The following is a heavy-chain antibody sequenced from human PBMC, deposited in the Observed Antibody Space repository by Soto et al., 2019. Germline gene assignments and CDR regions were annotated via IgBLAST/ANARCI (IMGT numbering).Heavy chain of an antibody. CDR3: ARERQWEPLLY. CDR1: GYTFTHYG. CDR2: VSAYNRNS. D-gene: IGHD1-26*01. Sequence: QVQLVQSGGEVKKPGASVRLSCKTSGYTFTHYGLTWVRQAPGQGLEWIGLVSAYNRNSNYAQKFEDRVTMTTDTSTKTAYLELRSLRSDDTAVYYFARERQWEPLLYWGEGTLLTVSP. J-gene: IGHJ4*02. V-gene: IGHV1-18*04.